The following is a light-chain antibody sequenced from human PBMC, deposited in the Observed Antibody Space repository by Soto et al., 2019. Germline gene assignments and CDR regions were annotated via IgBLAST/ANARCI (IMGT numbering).Light chain of an antibody. CDR3: QQYFSAPLT. V-gene: IGKV4-1*01. Sequence: DIVMTQSPDSLAVSLGERATLNCKSSQTVLYSSNNKNHLAWYQQKPGQPPRLLIYWASTRESGVPDRFSGSGSGTDFTLTISSLQAEDVAVYYCQQYFSAPLTFGGGTKVEI. J-gene: IGKJ4*01. CDR1: QTVLYSSNNKNH. CDR2: WAS.